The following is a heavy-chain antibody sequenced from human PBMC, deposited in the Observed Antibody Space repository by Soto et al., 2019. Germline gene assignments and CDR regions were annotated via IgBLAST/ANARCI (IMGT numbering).Heavy chain of an antibody. CDR2: IWSDGSTE. V-gene: IGHV3-33*01. CDR1: GFTFDRYG. D-gene: IGHD2-2*01. J-gene: IGHJ5*01. CDR3: TRGRVPSAIFDWFDP. Sequence: GGSLRLSCAASGFTFDRYGMHWVRQAPGKGLEWVAVIWSDGSTEYYADSVKGRFTISRDNSKNTMYLQMNSLRGEDTGVYYCTRGRVPSAIFDWFDPWGQGTLVTVSS.